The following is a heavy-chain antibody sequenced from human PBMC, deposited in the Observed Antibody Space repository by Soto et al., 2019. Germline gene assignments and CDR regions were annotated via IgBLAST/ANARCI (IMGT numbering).Heavy chain of an antibody. J-gene: IGHJ3*02. Sequence: QVHLQESGPGLGKPSGTLSLSGDVSGVSFSSSNWWTWVRPPPGRALEWIGQISSSWTTVCNSSLECRLSISVDRAKTVFSLMLNSVTATDPAIYFCARSDSSVTPWMEREEAFDIWGQGTMVTVSP. CDR1: GVSFSSSNW. D-gene: IGHD1-1*01. V-gene: IGHV4-4*02. CDR3: ARSDSSVTPWMEREEAFDI. CDR2: ISSSWTT.